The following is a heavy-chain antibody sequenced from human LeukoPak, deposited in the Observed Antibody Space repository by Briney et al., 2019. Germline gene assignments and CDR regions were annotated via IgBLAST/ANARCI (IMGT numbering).Heavy chain of an antibody. J-gene: IGHJ4*02. CDR3: ATGSSGGYSH. CDR1: GYSFTYW. V-gene: IGHV5-10-1*01. D-gene: IGHD3-10*01. Sequence: GESLKISCTGSGYSFTYWITWVRQMPGRGLEWMGTIDPGYSNMKNYNPSLEGHVTISVDKSINTVYLQWSSLKASDSAMYYCATGSSGGYSHWGQGTLVTVSS. CDR2: IDPGYSNM.